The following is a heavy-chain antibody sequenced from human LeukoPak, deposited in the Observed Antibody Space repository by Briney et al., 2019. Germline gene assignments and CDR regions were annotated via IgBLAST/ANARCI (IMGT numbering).Heavy chain of an antibody. D-gene: IGHD1-26*01. Sequence: GGSLRLSCAASGFTFSSYSMYWVRQAPGKGLEWVSSISSSSSYIYYADSVKGRFTISRDNAKNSLYLQMNSLRAEDTAVYYCAREVSGSYYPEYFQHWGQGTLVTVSP. CDR1: GFTFSSYS. CDR3: AREVSGSYYPEYFQH. CDR2: ISSSSSYI. V-gene: IGHV3-21*01. J-gene: IGHJ1*01.